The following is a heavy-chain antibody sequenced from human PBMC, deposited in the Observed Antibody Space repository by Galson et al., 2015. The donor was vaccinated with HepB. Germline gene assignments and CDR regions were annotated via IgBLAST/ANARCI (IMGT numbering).Heavy chain of an antibody. D-gene: IGHD2-21*01. CDR1: GFRFNIYD. V-gene: IGHV3-7*03. Sequence: SLRLSCAASGFRFNIYDMSWVRQAPGKGLEWVANIKTDGSEKYYVDSVKGRFTISRDNAKHSLYLQMNSLRAEDTAVYYCARDSLMCTCCSLDVWGQGTLLTVSS. CDR2: IKTDGSEK. CDR3: ARDSLMCTCCSLDV. J-gene: IGHJ3*01.